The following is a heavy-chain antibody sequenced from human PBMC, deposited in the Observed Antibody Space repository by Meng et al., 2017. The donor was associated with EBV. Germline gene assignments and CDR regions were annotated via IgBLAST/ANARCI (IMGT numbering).Heavy chain of an antibody. J-gene: IGHJ5*02. CDR1: CGSFLGYY. D-gene: IGHD1-26*01. V-gene: IGHV4-34*01. Sequence: QVQLQPWGAGLFKASETLSLTCAVSCGSFLGYYWSWIRQPPGKGLEWIGEIDHSGSTNYNPSLKSRVTISVDTSKNQFSLKLSSVTAADTAVYYCARGGGNRGGIVGATYRLNWFDPWGQGTLVTVSS. CDR3: ARGGGNRGGIVGATYRLNWFDP. CDR2: IDHSGST.